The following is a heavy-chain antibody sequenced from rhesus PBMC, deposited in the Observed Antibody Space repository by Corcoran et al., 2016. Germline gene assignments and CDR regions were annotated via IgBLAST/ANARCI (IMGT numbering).Heavy chain of an antibody. CDR3: TSPVRYRFDV. J-gene: IGHJ5-1*01. V-gene: IGHV4-80*01. CDR2: VNGYSGST. Sequence: QVQLQESGPGLVKPSETLSLTCAIPGGSLRRYWWNWTRPPPGKGLEWIGEVNGYSGSTNYNPSLQSRVTILMDVSKNQFSLRLTSVTAADTAVYYCTSPVRYRFDVWGPGVLVSVSS. CDR1: GGSLRRYW. D-gene: IGHD3-9*01.